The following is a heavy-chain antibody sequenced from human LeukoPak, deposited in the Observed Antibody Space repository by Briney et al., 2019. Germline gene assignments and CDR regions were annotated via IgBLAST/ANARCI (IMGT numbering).Heavy chain of an antibody. CDR1: GYTFTSYD. D-gene: IGHD5-18*01. J-gene: IGHJ4*02. V-gene: IGHV1-8*01. Sequence: ASVKVSCKASGYTFTSYDINWVRQATGQGLEWMGWMNPNSGNTGYAQKFQGRVTMTRNTSISTAYMELSSLRSEDTAVYYCARRYSYGYDFDYWGQGTLVTVSS. CDR3: ARRYSYGYDFDY. CDR2: MNPNSGNT.